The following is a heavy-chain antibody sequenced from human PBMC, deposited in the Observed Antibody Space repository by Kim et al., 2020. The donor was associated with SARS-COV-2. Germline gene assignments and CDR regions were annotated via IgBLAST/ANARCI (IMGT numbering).Heavy chain of an antibody. J-gene: IGHJ2*01. CDR2: INSDGSST. CDR1: GFTFSSYW. CDR3: ARCPGFLEWFCGYFDL. D-gene: IGHD3-3*01. Sequence: GGSLRLSCAASGFTFSSYWMHWVRQAPGKGLVWVSRINSDGSSTSYADSVKGRFTISRDNAKNTLYLQMNSLRAEDTAVYYCARCPGFLEWFCGYFDLWGRGTLVTVSS. V-gene: IGHV3-74*01.